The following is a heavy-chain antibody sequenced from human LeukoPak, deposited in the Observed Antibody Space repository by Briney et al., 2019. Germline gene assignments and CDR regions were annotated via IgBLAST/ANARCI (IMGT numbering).Heavy chain of an antibody. CDR2: ISGSGGST. CDR1: GFTFSSYA. CDR3: AKRYGSGSYYGFYYYGMDP. V-gene: IGHV3-23*01. Sequence: GGSLRLSCAASGFTFSSYAMSWVRQAPGKGREWVSAISGSGGSTYYADSVKGRFTISRDNSKNTLYLQMNSLRAEDTAVYYCAKRYGSGSYYGFYYYGMDPWGQGTLVTVSS. J-gene: IGHJ6*02. D-gene: IGHD3-10*01.